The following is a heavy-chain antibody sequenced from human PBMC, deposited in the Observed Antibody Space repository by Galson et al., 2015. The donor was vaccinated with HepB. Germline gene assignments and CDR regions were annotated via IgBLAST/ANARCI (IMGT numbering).Heavy chain of an antibody. J-gene: IGHJ6*02. CDR2: IYYSGST. V-gene: IGHV4-59*01. Sequence: SETLSLTCTVSGGSISSYYWSWIRQPPGKGLEWIGYIYYSGSTNYNPSLKSRVTISVDTSKNQFSLKLSSVTAADTAVYYCARDLSRGSGWFDYYYYYGMDVWGQGTTVTVSS. CDR1: GGSISSYY. D-gene: IGHD6-19*01. CDR3: ARDLSRGSGWFDYYYYYGMDV.